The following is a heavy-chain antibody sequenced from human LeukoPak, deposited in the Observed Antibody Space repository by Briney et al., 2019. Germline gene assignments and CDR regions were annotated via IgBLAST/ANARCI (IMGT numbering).Heavy chain of an antibody. V-gene: IGHV1-8*01. Sequence: ASVKVSCKASGYTFTSYDINWVRQATGQGLEWMGWMNPNSGNTGYARKFQGRVTMTRNTSISTAYMELSSLRSEDTAMYYCARFGQGPVTPDAFDIWGQGTMVTVSS. CDR2: MNPNSGNT. J-gene: IGHJ3*02. CDR1: GYTFTSYD. CDR3: ARFGQGPVTPDAFDI. D-gene: IGHD5-18*01.